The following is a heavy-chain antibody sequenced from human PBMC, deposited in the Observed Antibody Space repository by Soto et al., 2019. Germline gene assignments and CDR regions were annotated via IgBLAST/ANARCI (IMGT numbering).Heavy chain of an antibody. CDR3: ASKGGWYGYVDWFDP. V-gene: IGHV1-69*01. J-gene: IGHJ5*02. CDR2: IIPIVGTA. CDR1: GGTFSSYA. Sequence: QVQLVQSGAEVKKPGSSVKVSCKASGGTFSSYAISWVRQAPGQGLEWMGGIIPIVGTANYSQKLQGRVTITADESSSTAYMELNSLRSEDTAVYYCASKGGWYGYVDWFDPWGQGTLVTVCS. D-gene: IGHD6-19*01.